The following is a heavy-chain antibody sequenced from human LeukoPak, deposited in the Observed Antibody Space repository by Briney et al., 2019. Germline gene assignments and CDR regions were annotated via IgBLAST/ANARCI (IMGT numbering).Heavy chain of an antibody. Sequence: PGGSLRLSCAASGFTFSSYAMSWVRQAPGKGLEWVSAISGSGGSPYYADSVKGRFTISRDNSKNTLYLQMNSLRAEDTAVYYCAKGYDFWSGTKDAFDIWGQGTMVTVSS. CDR3: AKGYDFWSGTKDAFDI. D-gene: IGHD3-3*01. J-gene: IGHJ3*02. CDR2: ISGSGGSP. V-gene: IGHV3-23*01. CDR1: GFTFSSYA.